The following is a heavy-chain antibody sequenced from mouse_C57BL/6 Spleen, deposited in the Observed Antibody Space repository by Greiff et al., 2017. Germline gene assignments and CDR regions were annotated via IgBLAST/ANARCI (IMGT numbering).Heavy chain of an antibody. J-gene: IGHJ2*01. CDR3: ARPNWAVYYFDY. D-gene: IGHD4-1*01. CDR2: IYPGDGDT. Sequence: QVQLQQSGAELVKPGASVKISCKASGYAFSSYWMNWVKQRPGKGLEWIGQIYPGDGDTNYNGKFKGKATLTADKSSSTAYMQLSSLTSEDSAVYFCARPNWAVYYFDYWGQGTTLTVSS. V-gene: IGHV1-80*01. CDR1: GYAFSSYW.